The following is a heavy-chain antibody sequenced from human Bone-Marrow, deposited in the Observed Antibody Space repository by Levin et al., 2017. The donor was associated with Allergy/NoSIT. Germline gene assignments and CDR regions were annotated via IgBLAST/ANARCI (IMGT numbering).Heavy chain of an antibody. Sequence: GGSLRLSCAASGFTFSRYWMHWVRQSPGKGLVWVSRTNIDGSYTNYADSVKGRFTVSRDNAKNTLYLQMNGLRVEDTAVYYCARALDYYYGMDVWGQGTTVAVSS. V-gene: IGHV3-74*01. CDR2: TNIDGSYT. J-gene: IGHJ6*02. CDR3: ARALDYYYGMDV. CDR1: GFTFSRYW.